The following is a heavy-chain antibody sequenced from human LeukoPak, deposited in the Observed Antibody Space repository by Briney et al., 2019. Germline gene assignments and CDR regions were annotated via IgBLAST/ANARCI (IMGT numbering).Heavy chain of an antibody. V-gene: IGHV3-64*01. J-gene: IGHJ3*02. CDR2: ISGNGGGT. CDR3: ARQQLRYFDWPPRDAFDI. CDR1: GFTVSGNY. D-gene: IGHD3-9*01. Sequence: GGSLRLSCAASGFTVSGNYMSWVRQAPGKGLEYVSAISGNGGGTYYANSVKGRFTISRDNSKNTLYLQMGSLRAEDMAVYYCARQQLRYFDWPPRDAFDIWGQGTMVTVSS.